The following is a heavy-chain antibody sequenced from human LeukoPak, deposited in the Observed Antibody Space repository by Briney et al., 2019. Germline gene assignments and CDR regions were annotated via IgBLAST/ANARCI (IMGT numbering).Heavy chain of an antibody. CDR2: ISSNGGST. J-gene: IGHJ4*02. CDR3: ATRGTSATKYFAD. Sequence: PGGSLRLSCSASGFTFSSYAMHWVRQAPGKGLEYVSAISSNGGSTYYADSVKGRFTISRDNSKNTLHLQMNSLRAEDTAVYYCATRGTSATKYFADWGQGTLVSVSS. CDR1: GFTFSSYA. V-gene: IGHV3-64*04. D-gene: IGHD1-1*01.